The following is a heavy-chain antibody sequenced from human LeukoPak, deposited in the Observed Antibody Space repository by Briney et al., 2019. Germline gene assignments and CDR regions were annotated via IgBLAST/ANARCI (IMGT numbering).Heavy chain of an antibody. D-gene: IGHD3-9*01. CDR1: GGSLSTGGYY. J-gene: IGHJ5*02. V-gene: IGHV4-30-2*01. Sequence: SETLSLTCTVSGGSLSTGGYYWSWIRQPPGKGLEWIGYIYYSGTTYYNPSLKSRVTISVDRSKNQFSLKLSSVTAADTAVYYCARNVNYDILTGYFWFDPWGQGTLVTVSS. CDR2: IYYSGTT. CDR3: ARNVNYDILTGYFWFDP.